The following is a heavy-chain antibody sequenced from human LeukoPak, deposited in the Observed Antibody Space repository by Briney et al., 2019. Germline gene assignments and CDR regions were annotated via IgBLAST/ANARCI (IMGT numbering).Heavy chain of an antibody. V-gene: IGHV4-39*01. CDR2: IYYSGST. CDR1: GGSISSSSYY. D-gene: IGHD2-2*01. Sequence: SETLSLTCTVSGGSISSSSYYWGWIRQPPGKGLEWIGSIYYSGSTYYNPSLKSRVTISVDTSKNQFSLKLSSVTAADTAVYYCARGDRVVPAARDWFDPWGKGTTVTVSS. J-gene: IGHJ6*04. CDR3: ARGDRVVPAARDWFDP.